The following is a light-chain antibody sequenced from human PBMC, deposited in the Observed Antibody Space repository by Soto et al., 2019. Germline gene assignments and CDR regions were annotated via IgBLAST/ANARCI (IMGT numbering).Light chain of an antibody. CDR2: DTS. CDR1: TGAVTSGHY. CDR3: LVIYTGVGEV. J-gene: IGLJ1*01. V-gene: IGLV7-46*01. Sequence: QAVVTQEPSLTVSPGGTVTLTCGSSTGAVTSGHYPHWFQQKPGQAPTTLIYDTSIKHSWTPARFSGSFLGGKAALTLSGAQPEDEADYYCLVIYTGVGEVFGTGTKLTVL.